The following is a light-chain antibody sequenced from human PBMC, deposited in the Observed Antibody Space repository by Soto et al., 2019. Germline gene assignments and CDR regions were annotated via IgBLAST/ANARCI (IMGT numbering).Light chain of an antibody. J-gene: IGLJ3*02. Sequence: QSVLTQPPSVSGAPGQNVTISCTGSTSNIGAGYAVHWYQQIPGTAPKLLVYGNVNRPSGVPDRFSGSKSGTAASLAITGLQAEEEADYHCQTYYSNLGGSKVFGGGTKVTVL. CDR1: TSNIGAGYA. CDR3: QTYYSNLGGSKV. V-gene: IGLV1-40*01. CDR2: GNV.